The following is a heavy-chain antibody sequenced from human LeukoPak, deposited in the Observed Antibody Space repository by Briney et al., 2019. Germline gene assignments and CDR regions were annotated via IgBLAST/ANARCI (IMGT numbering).Heavy chain of an antibody. CDR3: ARDGRGLGNYFDY. J-gene: IGHJ4*02. CDR2: ISSSSGTI. D-gene: IGHD3-10*01. V-gene: IGHV3-48*01. Sequence: GGSLRLSCVASGFTFSSYNMNWVRQAPGRGLEWVSYISSSSGTIYYADSVKGRFTISRDSAKNSLYLQMNSLRAEDTAVYYCARDGRGLGNYFDYWGQGTLVTVSS. CDR1: GFTFSSYN.